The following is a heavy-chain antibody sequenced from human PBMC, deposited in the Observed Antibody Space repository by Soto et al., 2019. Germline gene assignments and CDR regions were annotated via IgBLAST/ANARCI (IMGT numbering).Heavy chain of an antibody. Sequence: QVQLQESGPGLVKPSQTLSLTCTVSGGSISSGGYYWSWIRQHPGKGLEWIGYIYYSGSTYYNPSLKSRVTISVDTSKNHFSLKLSSVTAADTAVYYCARDIVLMVYGGGNWFDPWGQGTLVTVSS. J-gene: IGHJ5*02. CDR1: GGSISSGGYY. D-gene: IGHD2-8*01. CDR2: IYYSGST. CDR3: ARDIVLMVYGGGNWFDP. V-gene: IGHV4-31*03.